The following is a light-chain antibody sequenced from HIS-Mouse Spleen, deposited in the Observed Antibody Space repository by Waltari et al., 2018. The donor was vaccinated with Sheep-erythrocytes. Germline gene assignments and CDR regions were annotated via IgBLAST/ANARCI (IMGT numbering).Light chain of an antibody. Sequence: SYELTQPPSVSVSPGQTASITCSGDKLGDKYACWYQQKPGHSPVLVIYQDSKRPSGIPERVPGSNSGNTATLTISGTQAMDEADYYCQAWDSSTVVFGGGTKLTVL. J-gene: IGLJ2*01. CDR1: KLGDKY. V-gene: IGLV3-1*01. CDR3: QAWDSSTVV. CDR2: QDS.